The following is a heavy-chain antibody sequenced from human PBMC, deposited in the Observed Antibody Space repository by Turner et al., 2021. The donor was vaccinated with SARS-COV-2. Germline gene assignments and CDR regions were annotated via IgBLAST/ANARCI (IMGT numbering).Heavy chain of an antibody. Sequence: VHLFESGVGLVQPVGSLLLSCAASGFTFRSHAMSWVRQGQGKGWGWVSGSSGSGGSTDDADSVKGRFTSARDKSKNTLYLQRNSLRAEDTDVYDCATVPHYGDYFDYWGQGTLVTVSS. V-gene: IGHV3-23*01. D-gene: IGHD4-17*01. CDR3: ATVPHYGDYFDY. J-gene: IGHJ4*02. CDR1: GFTFRSHA. CDR2: SSGSGGST.